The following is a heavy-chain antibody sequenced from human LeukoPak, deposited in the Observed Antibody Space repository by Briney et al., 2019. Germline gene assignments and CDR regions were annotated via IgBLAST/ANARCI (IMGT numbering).Heavy chain of an antibody. Sequence: PSETLTLTCTVSGGSISRHSRSWIRQPPGKGLEWIGYIYYSGSTNYNPSLKGRVTMSVDTSKNQFSLRLSSVTAADTAVYYCARLGSHSSGSYLGYSGQGSVVTVSS. D-gene: IGHD3-10*01. V-gene: IGHV4-59*11. J-gene: IGHJ4*02. CDR3: ARLGSHSSGSYLGY. CDR2: IYYSGST. CDR1: GGSISRHS.